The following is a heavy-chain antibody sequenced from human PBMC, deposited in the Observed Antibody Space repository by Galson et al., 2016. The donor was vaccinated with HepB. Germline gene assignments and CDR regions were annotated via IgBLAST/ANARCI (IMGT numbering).Heavy chain of an antibody. J-gene: IGHJ4*02. D-gene: IGHD5-18*01. CDR2: ISRTGDRQ. V-gene: IGHV3-23*01. CDR1: GFTFSTHA. Sequence: SLRLSCAASGFTFSTHAMSWVRQAPGKGLEWVSAISRTGDRQDYADSVKGRFTISRDNLKNTVHLQMDSLRAEDTALYYCATSNSYGYVHWGQGALATVSS. CDR3: ATSNSYGYVH.